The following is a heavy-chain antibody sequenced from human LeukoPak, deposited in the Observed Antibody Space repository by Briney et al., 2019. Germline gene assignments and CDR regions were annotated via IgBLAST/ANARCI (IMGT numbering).Heavy chain of an antibody. CDR1: GFTFDHFA. V-gene: IGHV3-23*01. CDR3: AKDLAGLRWLYYYYYGMDV. CDR2: ISDSTTNT. J-gene: IGHJ6*02. D-gene: IGHD4-23*01. Sequence: GGSLRLSCAASGFTFDHFAMSWVRQAPGKVLQRVSIISDSTTNTYYIDSVKGRFTISRDNSKHTLYLQMHSLRAEDTAVYYCAKDLAGLRWLYYYYYGMDVWGQGTTVTVSS.